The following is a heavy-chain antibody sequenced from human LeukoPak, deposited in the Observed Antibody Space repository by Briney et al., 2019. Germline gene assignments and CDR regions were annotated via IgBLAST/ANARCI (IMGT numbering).Heavy chain of an antibody. V-gene: IGHV3-7*01. CDR3: ARGGHGDMGY. CDR2: IKQDGSEK. CDR1: GFTFSSYW. D-gene: IGHD2-15*01. Sequence: GGSLRLSCAASGFTFSSYWMSWVRQAPGKGLEWVANIKQDGSEKYSLVSVEGRFTISRDNAKNSLYLQMNSLRAEDTAVYYCARGGHGDMGYWGQGTLVTVSS. J-gene: IGHJ4*02.